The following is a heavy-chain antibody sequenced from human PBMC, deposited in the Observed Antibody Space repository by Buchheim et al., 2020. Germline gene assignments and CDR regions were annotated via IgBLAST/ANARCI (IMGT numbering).Heavy chain of an antibody. Sequence: QVQLQESGPGLVKPSETLSLTCTVSGGSISSYYWSWIRQPPGKGLEWIGYIYYSGSTNYNPSLKSRVTISVDTSKNQFSLKLSSVTAADTAVYYCARRIAVAKPRPNWYFDLWGRGTL. CDR1: GGSISSYY. CDR3: ARRIAVAKPRPNWYFDL. V-gene: IGHV4-59*08. D-gene: IGHD6-19*01. CDR2: IYYSGST. J-gene: IGHJ2*01.